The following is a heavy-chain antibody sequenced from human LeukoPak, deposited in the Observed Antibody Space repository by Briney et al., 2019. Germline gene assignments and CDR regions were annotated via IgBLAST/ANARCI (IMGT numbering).Heavy chain of an antibody. J-gene: IGHJ4*02. V-gene: IGHV4-39*01. CDR2: IYYSGST. Sequence: SETLSLTCTVSGGSISSGDYYWSWIRQPPGKGLEWIGYIYYSGSTYYNPSLKSRVTISVDTSKNQFSLKLSSVTAADTAVYYCARHRTPLWFGEGFFDYWGQGTLVTVSS. CDR3: ARHRTPLWFGEGFFDY. D-gene: IGHD3-10*01. CDR1: GGSISSGDYY.